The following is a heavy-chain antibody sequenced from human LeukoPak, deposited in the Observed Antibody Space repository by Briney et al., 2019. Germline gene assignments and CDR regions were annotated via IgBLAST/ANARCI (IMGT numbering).Heavy chain of an antibody. CDR2: INPNNGGT. CDR1: GYTFTGHY. D-gene: IGHD2-8*02. Sequence: ASVKVSCKASGYTFTGHYMHWVRQAPGQGLEWMGWINPNNGGTNYAQKFQGRVTMTLDTSISTSYMELSSLRSDDTAIYFCARVDGGEWYYFDYWGQGTLVTVFS. J-gene: IGHJ4*02. CDR3: ARVDGGEWYYFDY. V-gene: IGHV1-2*02.